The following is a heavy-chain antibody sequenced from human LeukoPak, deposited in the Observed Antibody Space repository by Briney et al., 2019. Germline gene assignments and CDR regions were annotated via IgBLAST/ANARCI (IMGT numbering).Heavy chain of an antibody. CDR1: GFTFTSAA. D-gene: IGHD3-9*01. J-gene: IGHJ5*02. V-gene: IGHV1-58*02. CDR3: AAVTVLRYFDWLPFDP. CDR2: IVVGSGNT. Sequence: SVKVSCKASGFTFTSAAMQWVRQARGQRLEWIGWIVVGSGNTNYAQKFQERVTITRDMSTSTAYMELSSLRSEDTAVYYCAAVTVLRYFDWLPFDPWGQGTLVTVSS.